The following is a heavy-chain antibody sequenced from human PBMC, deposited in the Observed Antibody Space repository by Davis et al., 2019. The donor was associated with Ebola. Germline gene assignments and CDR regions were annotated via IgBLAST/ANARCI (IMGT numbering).Heavy chain of an antibody. CDR2: ISGSGGST. D-gene: IGHD3-3*01. J-gene: IGHJ6*04. CDR3: AKSGLSFGVVKYHYGMDV. Sequence: GESLKISCAASGFTFSSYAMSWVRQAPGKGLEWVSAISGSGGSTYYADSVKARFTISRDNSKKTLYLQMNSLRAEDTAVYYCAKSGLSFGVVKYHYGMDVWGKGTTVTVSS. CDR1: GFTFSSYA. V-gene: IGHV3-23*01.